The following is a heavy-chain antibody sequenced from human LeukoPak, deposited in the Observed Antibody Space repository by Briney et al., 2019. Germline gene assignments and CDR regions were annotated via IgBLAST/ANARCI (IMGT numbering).Heavy chain of an antibody. D-gene: IGHD5-12*01. Sequence: SETLSLTCAVSGDSISSNNWWSWVRQPPGKGLEWTGETYHSGSTNYNPSLKSRVTISVDKSKNQFSLKLSSVTAADTAVYYCARDLRGYAYWGQGTLVTVSS. J-gene: IGHJ4*02. CDR1: GDSISSNNW. V-gene: IGHV4-4*02. CDR3: ARDLRGYAY. CDR2: TYHSGST.